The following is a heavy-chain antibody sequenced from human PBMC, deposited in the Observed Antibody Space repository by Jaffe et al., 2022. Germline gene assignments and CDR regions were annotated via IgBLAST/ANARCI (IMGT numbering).Heavy chain of an antibody. V-gene: IGHV4-39*01. J-gene: IGHJ4*02. D-gene: IGHD3-16*01. Sequence: QLQLQESGPGLVKPSETLSLTCTVSGGSISSSSYYWGWIRQPPGKGLEWIGSIYYSGSTYYNPSLKSRVTISVDTSKNQFSLKLSSVTAADTAVYYCARRGGLGGEADYWGQGTLVTVSS. CDR2: IYYSGST. CDR3: ARRGGLGGEADY. CDR1: GGSISSSSYY.